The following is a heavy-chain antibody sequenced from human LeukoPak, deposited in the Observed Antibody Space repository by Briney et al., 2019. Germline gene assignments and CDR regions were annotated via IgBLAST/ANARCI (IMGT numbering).Heavy chain of an antibody. V-gene: IGHV4-59*12. CDR3: AKTAAASSGAFDI. D-gene: IGHD6-13*01. J-gene: IGHJ3*02. CDR1: GGSISSYY. Sequence: SETLSLTCTVSGGSISSYYWSWIRQPPGKGLEGMGYIYYSGSTNYNPSLKRRVTVSVYTSKNQFSLKLSSVTAADTAVYYCAKTAAASSGAFDIWGQGTMVTVSS. CDR2: IYYSGST.